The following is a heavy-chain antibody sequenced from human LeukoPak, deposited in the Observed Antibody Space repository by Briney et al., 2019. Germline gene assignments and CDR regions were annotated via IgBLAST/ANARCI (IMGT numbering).Heavy chain of an antibody. CDR1: GGSISSSSYY. Sequence: SETLSLTCTVSGGSISSSSYYWGWIRQPPGKGLEWIGSIYHSGSTYYNPSLKSRVTISVDTSKNQFSLKLSSVTAADTAVYYCARDRGLYSSGWYGFDYWGQGTLVTVSS. CDR2: IYHSGST. J-gene: IGHJ4*02. CDR3: ARDRGLYSSGWYGFDY. V-gene: IGHV4-39*07. D-gene: IGHD6-19*01.